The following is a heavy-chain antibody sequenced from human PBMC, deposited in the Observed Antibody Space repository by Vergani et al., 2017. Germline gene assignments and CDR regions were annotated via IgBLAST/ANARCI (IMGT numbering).Heavy chain of an antibody. CDR2: IYYSGST. V-gene: IGHV4-59*01. CDR3: ARVRSSGLFDY. D-gene: IGHD6-19*01. Sequence: QVQLQESGPGLVKPSQTLSLTCTVSGGSISSYYWSRIRQPPGKGLEWIGYIYYSGSTNYNPSLKSRVTISVDTSKNQFSLKLSSVTAADTAVYYCARVRSSGLFDYWGQGTLVTVSS. J-gene: IGHJ4*02. CDR1: GGSISSYY.